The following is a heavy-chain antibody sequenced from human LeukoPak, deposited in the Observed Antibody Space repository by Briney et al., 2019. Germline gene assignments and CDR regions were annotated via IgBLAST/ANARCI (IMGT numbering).Heavy chain of an antibody. Sequence: ASVKVSCKASGYTFTSYGISWVRQAPGQGLEWMGWISAYNGNTNYAQKLQGRVTMTTDTSTSTAYMELRSLRSGDTAVYYCARDRLRYFDWLLPLDNYYGMDVWGKGTTVTVSS. D-gene: IGHD3-9*01. J-gene: IGHJ6*04. CDR3: ARDRLRYFDWLLPLDNYYGMDV. V-gene: IGHV1-18*04. CDR1: GYTFTSYG. CDR2: ISAYNGNT.